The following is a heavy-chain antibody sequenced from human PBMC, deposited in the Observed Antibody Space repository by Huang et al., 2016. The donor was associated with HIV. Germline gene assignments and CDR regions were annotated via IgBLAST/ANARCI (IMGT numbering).Heavy chain of an antibody. CDR2: IYYRGSS. V-gene: IGHV4-30-4*08. D-gene: IGHD3-3*01. CDR3: ARAPATHSVFFY. J-gene: IGHJ4*02. Sequence: QVQLQESGPGLVKPSQTLSLTCTVSGDSIRSGGYYWTWIRQSPAKGLEWIGSIYYRGSSDYNPSLKSRVSISIDAFKNRVSLKLKSVTVADTAVYYCARAPATHSVFFYWGQGTLVTVSA. CDR1: GDSIRSGGYY.